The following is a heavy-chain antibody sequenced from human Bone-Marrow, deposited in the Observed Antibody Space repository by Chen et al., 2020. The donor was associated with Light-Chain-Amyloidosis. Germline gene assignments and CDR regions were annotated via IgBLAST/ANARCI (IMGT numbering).Heavy chain of an antibody. CDR3: ARTTLRYLDY. CDR1: GFSFSTYW. CDR2: TNSAGTST. J-gene: IGHJ4*02. D-gene: IGHD3-9*01. V-gene: IGHV3-74*01. Sequence: EVLLVESGGDVVQPGGSLRLSCTASGFSFSTYWMHWVRQSTGKGLVSVSRTNSAGTSTTYADSVKGRFTVSRDNTKNTMYLEMNSLSVEDTAVYYCARTTLRYLDYWGQGTLVTVSS.